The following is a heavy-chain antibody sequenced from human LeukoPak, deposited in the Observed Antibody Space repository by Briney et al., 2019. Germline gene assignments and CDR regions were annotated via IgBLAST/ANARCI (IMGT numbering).Heavy chain of an antibody. J-gene: IGHJ1*01. V-gene: IGHV3-66*01. Sequence: GGSLRLSCAASGFTVSSNYMSWVRQAPGKGLEWVSVIYSGGSTYYADSVKGRFTISRDNSKNTLYLQMNSLRAEDTAVYYCARVRGRYCSSTSCRGAEYFQHWGQGTLVTVSS. D-gene: IGHD2-2*01. CDR3: ARVRGRYCSSTSCRGAEYFQH. CDR1: GFTVSSNY. CDR2: IYSGGST.